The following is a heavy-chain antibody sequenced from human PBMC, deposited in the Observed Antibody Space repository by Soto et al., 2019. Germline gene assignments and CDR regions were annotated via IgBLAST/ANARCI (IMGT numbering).Heavy chain of an antibody. CDR2: ISAYNSNT. CDR3: ARRGSSDRGNNDAFDI. D-gene: IGHD3-16*01. Sequence: QVQLVQSGAEVKKPGASVKVSCKASGYTFTSYGISWVRQAPGQGLEWMGWISAYNSNTNYAQKLQGRVTMTTDTPTSTAHMELRSLRSDDTAVYYCARRGSSDRGNNDAFDIWGQGTMVTVSS. CDR1: GYTFTSYG. V-gene: IGHV1-18*04. J-gene: IGHJ3*02.